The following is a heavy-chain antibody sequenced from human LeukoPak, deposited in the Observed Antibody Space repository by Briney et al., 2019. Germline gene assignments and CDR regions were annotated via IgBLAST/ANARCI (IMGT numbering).Heavy chain of an antibody. Sequence: PGGSLRLSCAASGFTFSSYGMPWVRQAPGKGLEWVAVIWYDGSNKYYADSVKGRFTISRDNSKNTLYLQMNSLRAEDTAVYYCARAYEWYSSGWSLGYWGQGTLVTVSS. D-gene: IGHD6-19*01. CDR2: IWYDGSNK. V-gene: IGHV3-33*01. CDR3: ARAYEWYSSGWSLGY. CDR1: GFTFSSYG. J-gene: IGHJ4*02.